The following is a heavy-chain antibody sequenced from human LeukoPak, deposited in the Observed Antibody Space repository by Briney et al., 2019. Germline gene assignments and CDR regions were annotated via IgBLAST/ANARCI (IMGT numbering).Heavy chain of an antibody. D-gene: IGHD6-6*01. CDR3: AKERSSWAFDI. CDR1: GGSISSGSYY. Sequence: SETLSLTCTVSGGSISSGSYYWSWIRQPAGKGLEWIGRIYTSGITNYNPSLKSRVTISVDTSKNQFSLKLSSVTAADTAVYYCAKERSSWAFDIWGQGTMLTVSS. J-gene: IGHJ3*02. V-gene: IGHV4-61*02. CDR2: IYTSGIT.